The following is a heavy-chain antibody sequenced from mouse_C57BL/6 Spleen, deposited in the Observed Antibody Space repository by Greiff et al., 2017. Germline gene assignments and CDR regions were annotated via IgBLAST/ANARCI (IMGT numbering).Heavy chain of an antibody. J-gene: IGHJ4*01. CDR3: ASIYYDLHYYAMDY. CDR2: ISYDGSN. D-gene: IGHD2-4*01. V-gene: IGHV3-6*01. Sequence: EVQLQESGPGLVKPSQSLSLTCSVTGYSITSGYYWNWIRQFPGNKLEWMGYISYDGSNNYNPSLKNRISITRDTSKNQFFLKLNSVTTEDTATYYCASIYYDLHYYAMDYWGQGTSVTVSS. CDR1: GYSITSGYY.